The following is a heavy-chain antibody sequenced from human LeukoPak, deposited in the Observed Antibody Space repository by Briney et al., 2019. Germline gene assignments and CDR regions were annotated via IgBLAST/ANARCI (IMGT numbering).Heavy chain of an antibody. J-gene: IGHJ4*02. D-gene: IGHD6-19*01. CDR3: ARGPGGPLAVAGHWGY. CDR1: GFTFSSYA. Sequence: GGSLRLSCAASGFTFSSYAMHWVRQAPGKGLEWVAVISYDGSNKYHADSVKGRFTISRDNSKNTLYLQMNSLRAEDTAVYYCARGPGGPLAVAGHWGYWGQGTLLTVSS. CDR2: ISYDGSNK. V-gene: IGHV3-30-3*01.